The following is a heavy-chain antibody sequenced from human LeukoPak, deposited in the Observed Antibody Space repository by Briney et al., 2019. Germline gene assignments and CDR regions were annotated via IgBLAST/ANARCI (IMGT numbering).Heavy chain of an antibody. Sequence: PGGSLRLSCAASGFTVSSNYMSWVRQAPGKGLEWVSAISGSGGSTYYADSVKGRFTISRDNSKNTLYLQMNSLRAEDTAVYYCASSFTYYDILTGFGPWGQGTLVTVSS. CDR2: ISGSGGST. CDR3: ASSFTYYDILTGFGP. J-gene: IGHJ5*02. D-gene: IGHD3-9*01. CDR1: GFTVSSNY. V-gene: IGHV3-23*01.